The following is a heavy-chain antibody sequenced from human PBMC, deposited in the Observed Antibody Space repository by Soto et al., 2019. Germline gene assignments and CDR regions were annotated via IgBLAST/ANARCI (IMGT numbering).Heavy chain of an antibody. J-gene: IGHJ6*02. CDR2: ISYDGSNK. CDR1: GFTFSSYG. CDR3: AKAYVLRGYYYYGMDV. V-gene: IGHV3-30*18. D-gene: IGHD4-17*01. Sequence: SGGSLRLSCAASGFTFSSYGMHWVRQAPGKGLEWVAVISYDGSNKYYADSVKGRFTISRDNSKNTLYLQMNSLRAEDTAVYYCAKAYVLRGYYYYGMDVWGQGTTVTVSS.